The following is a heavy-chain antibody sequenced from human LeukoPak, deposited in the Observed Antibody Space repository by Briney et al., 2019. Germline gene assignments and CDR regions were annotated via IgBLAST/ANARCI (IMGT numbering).Heavy chain of an antibody. CDR3: GRPLQRGSWTQRALDY. D-gene: IGHD3-10*01. CDR1: GYTFTSYD. V-gene: IGHV1-8*01. Sequence: ASVKVSCKASGYTFTSYDISWVRQATGQGLEWMGWMNPNSGNAGYAQRFQGRVTMTRNNTISTAYMELTSLRSEDTAVYYCGRPLQRGSWTQRALDYWGQGTLVTVSS. J-gene: IGHJ4*02. CDR2: MNPNSGNA.